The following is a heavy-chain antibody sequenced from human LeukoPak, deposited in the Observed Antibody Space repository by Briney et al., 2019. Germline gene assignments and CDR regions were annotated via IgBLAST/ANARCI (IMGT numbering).Heavy chain of an antibody. D-gene: IGHD6-13*01. J-gene: IGHJ4*02. CDR3: ARDSIAAARPDY. V-gene: IGHV4-39*07. Sequence: PSETLSLTCSVSGGSIRSSSYYWAWIRQPPGEGLEWIGSIYSSGFTSYKPSLKSRVTISVDTSKNQFSLKLSSVTAADTAVYYCARDSIAAARPDYWGQGTLVTVSS. CDR1: GGSIRSSSYY. CDR2: IYSSGFT.